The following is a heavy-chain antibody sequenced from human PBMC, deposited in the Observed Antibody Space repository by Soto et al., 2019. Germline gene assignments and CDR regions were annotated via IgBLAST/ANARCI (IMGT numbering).Heavy chain of an antibody. CDR3: ARDTGGSGSYYNARYYYGMDV. J-gene: IGHJ6*02. V-gene: IGHV3-30-3*01. CDR1: GFTFSSYA. CDR2: ISYDGSNK. D-gene: IGHD3-10*01. Sequence: SCAXSGFTFSSYAMHWVRQAPGKGLEWVAVISYDGSNKYYADSVKGRFTISRDNSKNTLYLQMNSLRAEDTAVYYCARDTGGSGSYYNARYYYGMDVWGQGTTVTVSS.